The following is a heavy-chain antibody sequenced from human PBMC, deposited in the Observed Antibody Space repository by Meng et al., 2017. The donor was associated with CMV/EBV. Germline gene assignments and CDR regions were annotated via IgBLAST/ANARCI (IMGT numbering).Heavy chain of an antibody. CDR2: ISSSSSYI. V-gene: IGHV3-21*01. Sequence: GGSLRLSCAASGFTFSSYSMNWVRQAPGKGLEWVSSISSSSSYIYYADSVKGRFTISGDNAKNSLYLQMNSLRAEDTAVYYCARVNIVVVPAAIDGSSFSYYGMDVWGQGTTVTVSS. CDR1: GFTFSSYS. CDR3: ARVNIVVVPAAIDGSSFSYYGMDV. D-gene: IGHD2-2*01. J-gene: IGHJ6*02.